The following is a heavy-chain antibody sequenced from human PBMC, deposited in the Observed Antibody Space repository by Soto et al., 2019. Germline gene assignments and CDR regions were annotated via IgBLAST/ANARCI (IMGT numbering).Heavy chain of an antibody. CDR1: GGSVSSGSYY. CDR2: IYNSGST. Sequence: QVQLQESGPGLVKPSETLSLTCTVSGGSVSSGSYYWNWIRQPPGKGLDWIGYIYNSGSTNYNPSLKSRVTLSVDTSKNQFSLKLSSVTAADTAVYYCARDTPGSYYYYGMDVWGQGTTVTVSS. V-gene: IGHV4-61*01. CDR3: ARDTPGSYYYYGMDV. J-gene: IGHJ6*02. D-gene: IGHD1-26*01.